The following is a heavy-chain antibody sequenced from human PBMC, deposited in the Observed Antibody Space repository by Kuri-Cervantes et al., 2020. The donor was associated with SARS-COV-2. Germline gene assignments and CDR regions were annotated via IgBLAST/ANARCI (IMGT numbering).Heavy chain of an antibody. CDR2: IRSKANSYAT. Sequence: GESLKISCAASGFTFSDYYMSWIRQAPGKGLEWVGRIRSKANSYATAYAASVKGRFTISRDDSKNTAYLQMNSLKTEDTAVYYCTRHGEYDFWSGYYVYYYYYMDVWGKGTTVTVSS. CDR3: TRHGEYDFWSGYYVYYYYYMDV. D-gene: IGHD3-3*01. J-gene: IGHJ6*03. CDR1: GFTFSDYY. V-gene: IGHV3-73*01.